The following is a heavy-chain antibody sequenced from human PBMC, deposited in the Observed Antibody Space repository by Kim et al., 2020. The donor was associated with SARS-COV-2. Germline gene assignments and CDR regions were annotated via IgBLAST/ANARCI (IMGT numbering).Heavy chain of an antibody. Sequence: SETLSLTCAVSGGSISSSNWWSWVRQPPGKGLQWIGEIYHSGSANYNPSLKSRVTISVDKSKNQFSLKLSSVTAADTAVYYCARVTGRTSYGSGNYRRLTSLDCWGQGTLVTVSS. V-gene: IGHV4-4*02. CDR1: GGSISSSNW. J-gene: IGHJ4*02. D-gene: IGHD3-10*01. CDR2: IYHSGSA. CDR3: ARVTGRTSYGSGNYRRLTSLDC.